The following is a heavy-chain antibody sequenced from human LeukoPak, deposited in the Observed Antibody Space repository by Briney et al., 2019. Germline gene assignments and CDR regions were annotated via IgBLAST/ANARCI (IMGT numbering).Heavy chain of an antibody. CDR1: GFTFSSYS. D-gene: IGHD3-22*01. CDR2: ISSSSSYI. Sequence: GESLRLSCAASGFTFSSYSMNWVRQAPGKGLEWVSSISSSSSYIYYADSVKGRFTISRDNAKNSLYLQMNSLRAEDTAVYYCARSNHYYEPLRAEFDPWGQGTLVTVSS. V-gene: IGHV3-21*01. CDR3: ARSNHYYEPLRAEFDP. J-gene: IGHJ5*02.